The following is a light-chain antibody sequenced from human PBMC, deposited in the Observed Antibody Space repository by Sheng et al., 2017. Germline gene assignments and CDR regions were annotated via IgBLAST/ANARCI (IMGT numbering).Light chain of an antibody. CDR3: HSTDGTNWV. V-gene: IGLV6-57*01. CDR2: ETD. CDR1: NGSIGTNY. J-gene: IGLJ3*02. Sequence: NFMLTQPHSVSESPGKTVTIACTRSNGSIGTNYVQWYQQRPGSPPTTVIYETDQRLSGVPDRFSASIDSSSNSASLTISGLKTEDAADYYCHSTDGTNWVFGGGTRLTVL.